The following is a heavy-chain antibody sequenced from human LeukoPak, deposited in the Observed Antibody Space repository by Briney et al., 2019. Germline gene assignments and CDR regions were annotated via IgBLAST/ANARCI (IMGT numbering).Heavy chain of an antibody. J-gene: IGHJ5*02. D-gene: IGHD2-15*01. CDR3: ASGYGYCSGGSCPWWFDP. Sequence: PSETLSLTCTVSGGSISSYYWSWIRQPAGKGLEWIGRIYTSGSSNYNPSLKSRVTMSVDTSKNQFSLKLSSVTAADTAVYYCASGYGYCSGGSCPWWFDPWGQGTLVTVSS. CDR1: GGSISSYY. V-gene: IGHV4-4*07. CDR2: IYTSGSS.